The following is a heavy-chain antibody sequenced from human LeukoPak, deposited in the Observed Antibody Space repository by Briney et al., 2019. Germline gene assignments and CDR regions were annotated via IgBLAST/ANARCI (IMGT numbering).Heavy chain of an antibody. CDR3: ARDRRVSGWFDP. J-gene: IGHJ5*02. V-gene: IGHV3-21*01. CDR2: ISSSSSYI. Sequence: GGSLRLSCAASGFTFSSYSMNWVRQAPGKGLEWVSSISSSSSYIYYADSVKGRFTISRDNSKNTLYLQMNSLRAEDTAVYYCARDRRVSGWFDPWGQGTLVTVSS. CDR1: GFTFSSYS. D-gene: IGHD3-10*01.